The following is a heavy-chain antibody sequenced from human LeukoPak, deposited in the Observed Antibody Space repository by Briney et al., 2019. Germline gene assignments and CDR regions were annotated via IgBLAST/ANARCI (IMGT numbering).Heavy chain of an antibody. CDR3: AVGKYSYGRFDY. CDR2: FDPEDGET. Sequence: ASVKVSCKVSGYTLTELSMHWVRQAPGKGLEWMGGFDPEDGETIYAQKFQGRVTMTEDTSTDTAYMELSSLRSEDTAVYYCAVGKYSYGRFDYWGQGTLVTVSS. J-gene: IGHJ4*02. D-gene: IGHD5-18*01. V-gene: IGHV1-24*01. CDR1: GYTLTELS.